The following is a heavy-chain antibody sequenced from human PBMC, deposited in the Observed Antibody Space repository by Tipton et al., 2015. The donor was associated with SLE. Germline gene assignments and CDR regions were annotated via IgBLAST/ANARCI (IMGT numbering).Heavy chain of an antibody. CDR1: GGSITSYY. Sequence: TLSLTCTVSGGSITSYYWSWIRQHPGKGLEWIGNVYYSGNTYYNPSLKSRVTISVDRSKNQFSLKLSSVTAADTAVYYCARRGYNYWYFDLWGRGALVTVSS. CDR2: VYYSGNT. J-gene: IGHJ2*01. CDR3: ARRGYNYWYFDL. V-gene: IGHV4-59*12. D-gene: IGHD5-24*01.